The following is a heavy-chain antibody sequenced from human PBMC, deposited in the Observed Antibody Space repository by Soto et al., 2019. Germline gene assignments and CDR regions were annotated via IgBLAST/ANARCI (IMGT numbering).Heavy chain of an antibody. CDR1: GYMFTNYF. CDR3: ARGGSVVLFPEDKHVDQYGMDL. Sequence: QVQLVQSGAEVKQPGASVKISCTSSGYMFTNYFIHWVRLAPGQGRQWKGIFNPSFGSTGTVQKFQGRVTMSIDTSPDTVYMEVGSLRLEDTGVYFCARGGSVVLFPEDKHVDQYGMDLWGQGTTVIVS. V-gene: IGHV1-46*01. J-gene: IGHJ6*02. CDR2: FNPSFGST. D-gene: IGHD2-15*01.